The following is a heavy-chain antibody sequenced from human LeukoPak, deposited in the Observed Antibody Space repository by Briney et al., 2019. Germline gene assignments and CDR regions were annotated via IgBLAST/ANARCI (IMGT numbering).Heavy chain of an antibody. CDR2: IWYDGSNK. Sequence: PGGSLRLSCAASGFTFSSYGMHWVRQAPGKGLEWVAVIWYDGSNKYYADSVKGRFTISRDSSKNTLYLQMNSLRAEDTAVYYCAKDDYGDYFGFDYWGQGTLVTVSS. CDR3: AKDDYGDYFGFDY. J-gene: IGHJ4*02. V-gene: IGHV3-33*06. CDR1: GFTFSSYG. D-gene: IGHD4-17*01.